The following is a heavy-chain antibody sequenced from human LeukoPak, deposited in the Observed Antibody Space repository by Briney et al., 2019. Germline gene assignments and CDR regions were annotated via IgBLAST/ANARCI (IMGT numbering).Heavy chain of an antibody. Sequence: GGSLRLPCAASGFTFSSYAMSWVRQAPGKGLEWVSGISGSGDNTYYADSVKGRFTISRDNSKNTLYLQMNSLRAEDTAVYYCARATAFDIWGQGTMVTVSS. J-gene: IGHJ3*02. CDR1: GFTFSSYA. CDR2: ISGSGDNT. V-gene: IGHV3-23*01. CDR3: ARATAFDI.